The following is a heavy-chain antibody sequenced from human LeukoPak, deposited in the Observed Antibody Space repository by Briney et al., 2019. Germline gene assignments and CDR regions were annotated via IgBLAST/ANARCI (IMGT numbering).Heavy chain of an antibody. Sequence: PGGSLRLSCAASGFTFDDYGMTWVRQTPGKGLEWVSTINWNGGSTAYADSVKGRFTISRDNSKNSLYLQMDSLRVEDTAVYYCVRDPSYGSSWYYYMDVWGKGTTVTVSS. D-gene: IGHD6-13*01. CDR3: VRDPSYGSSWYYYMDV. V-gene: IGHV3-20*04. CDR1: GFTFDDYG. J-gene: IGHJ6*03. CDR2: INWNGGST.